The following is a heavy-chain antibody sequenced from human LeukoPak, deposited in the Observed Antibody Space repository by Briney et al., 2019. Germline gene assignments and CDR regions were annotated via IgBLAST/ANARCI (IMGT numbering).Heavy chain of an antibody. J-gene: IGHJ5*02. D-gene: IGHD4-23*01. Sequence: PGGSLRLSCAASGIIVSSNQMSWVRQAPGKGLEWVSATSSSDAGTYYAESVRGRFTISRDNSKDTLFLQMNSLRAEDTAVYYCARDKYGNSNNWFDPWGQGTLVTVSS. CDR3: ARDKYGNSNNWFDP. V-gene: IGHV3-66*01. CDR2: TSSSDAGT. CDR1: GIIVSSNQ.